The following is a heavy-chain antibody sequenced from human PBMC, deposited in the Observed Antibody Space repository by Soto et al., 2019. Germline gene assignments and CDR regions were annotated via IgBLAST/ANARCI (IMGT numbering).Heavy chain of an antibody. J-gene: IGHJ6*04. D-gene: IGHD4-17*01. CDR3: ARVSPGGTVNLRTPHLCIDV. CDR2: ISRSGKYI. Sequence: EVQVVESGGGLVKPGGSLRLSCVASGFDFGSYSMNWVRQAPGGGLEWVSSISRSGKYIFYADSVKGRFTMSRVNDTNTLFLQMDSLRVDDSALYYCARVSPGGTVNLRTPHLCIDVWGKGTTVIVSS. CDR1: GFDFGSYS. V-gene: IGHV3-21*06.